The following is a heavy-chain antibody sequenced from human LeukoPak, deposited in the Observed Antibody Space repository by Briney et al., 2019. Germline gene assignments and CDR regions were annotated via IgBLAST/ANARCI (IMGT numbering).Heavy chain of an antibody. CDR1: GFTFSSYA. D-gene: IGHD6-13*01. Sequence: GGSLRLSCAASGFTFSSYAMSWVRQAPGKGLEWVSAISGSGGSTYYADSVKGRFTISRDNSKNRLYLQMNSLRAEDTAVYYCAHVAGWAAAGTYYFDYWGQGTLVTVSS. V-gene: IGHV3-23*01. CDR2: ISGSGGST. CDR3: AHVAGWAAAGTYYFDY. J-gene: IGHJ4*02.